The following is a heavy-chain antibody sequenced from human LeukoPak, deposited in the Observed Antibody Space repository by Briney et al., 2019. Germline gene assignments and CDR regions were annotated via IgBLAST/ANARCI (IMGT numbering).Heavy chain of an antibody. J-gene: IGHJ6*02. CDR1: GFTFSSYS. V-gene: IGHV3-48*01. Sequence: GGSLRLSCAASGFTFSSYSMNWVRQAPGKGLEWVSYISSSSSTIYYADSVKGRFTISRDNAKNSLYLQMNSLRAEDTAVYYWARGNYYYGMDVWGQGTTVTVSS. CDR3: ARGNYYYGMDV. CDR2: ISSSSSTI.